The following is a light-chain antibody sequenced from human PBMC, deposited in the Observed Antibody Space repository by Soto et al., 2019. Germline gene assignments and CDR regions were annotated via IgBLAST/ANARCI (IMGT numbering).Light chain of an antibody. CDR2: KSN. Sequence: QSVLTQPPSASGTPGQRVTISCSGSSSNIGSYNVNWYQQVPGTAPKLLIYKSNQRPSGVPDRFSGSKSGTSASLAISGLQSEDEADYYCAAWVASLNERVFGGGTKVTVL. J-gene: IGLJ3*02. V-gene: IGLV1-44*01. CDR3: AAWVASLNERV. CDR1: SSNIGSYN.